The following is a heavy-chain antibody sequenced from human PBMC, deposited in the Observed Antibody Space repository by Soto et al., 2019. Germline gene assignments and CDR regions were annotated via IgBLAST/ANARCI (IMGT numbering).Heavy chain of an antibody. CDR3: ARRGYSSSWYYYYYDGMEV. CDR1: GYTFTSYD. D-gene: IGHD6-13*01. Sequence: QVQLVQSGAEVKKPGASVKVSCKASGYTFTSYDINWVRQATGQGLEWMGWMNPNSGNTGYAQKFQSRVTMTRNTTISTTYMGMSSPRSEDTGVYYCARRGYSSSWYYYYYDGMEVWGQRTTVTVSS. J-gene: IGHJ6*02. CDR2: MNPNSGNT. V-gene: IGHV1-8*01.